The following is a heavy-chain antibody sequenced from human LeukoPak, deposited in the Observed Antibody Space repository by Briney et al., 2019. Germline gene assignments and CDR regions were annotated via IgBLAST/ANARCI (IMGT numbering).Heavy chain of an antibody. J-gene: IGHJ5*02. CDR2: IYPDDSNT. CDR3: ARLEEDLTLGVAGYWFVP. D-gene: IGHD3-16*01. CDR1: GYSFTTHW. V-gene: IGHV5-51*01. Sequence: GESLKISCKGSGYSFTTHWIGWVRQMPGRGLEWMGIIYPDDSNTRYSPSFQGQVTLSADKSINTAYLQWSSLRASDTAMYYCARLEEDLTLGVAGYWFVPWGQGTLVTVS.